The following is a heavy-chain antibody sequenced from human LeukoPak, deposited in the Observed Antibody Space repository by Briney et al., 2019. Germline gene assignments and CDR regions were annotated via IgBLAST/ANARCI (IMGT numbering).Heavy chain of an antibody. Sequence: SETLSLTCTVSGDSISSRSYYWSWIRQPPGKGLEWIGSVYYSGTTSYNPSLKSRVTISVDMSKNHFSLRLSSVTAADTAMYYCARGTLYSGWSYYFDYWGQGSQVTVSS. J-gene: IGHJ4*02. CDR3: ARGTLYSGWSYYFDY. CDR1: GDSISSRSYY. CDR2: VYYSGTT. D-gene: IGHD6-19*01. V-gene: IGHV4-39*07.